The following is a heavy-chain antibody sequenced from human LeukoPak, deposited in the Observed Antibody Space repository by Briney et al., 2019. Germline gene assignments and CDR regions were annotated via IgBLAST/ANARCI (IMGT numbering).Heavy chain of an antibody. CDR1: GFTFSSYA. D-gene: IGHD4-17*01. J-gene: IGHJ4*02. CDR2: ISGSGGST. CDR3: AKDWVPLSHGDYVPYYFDY. Sequence: PGGSLRLSCAASGFTFSSYAMSWVRQAPGKGLEWVSAISGSGGSTYYADSVKGRFTISRDNSKNTLYLQMNSLRAEDTAVYYCAKDWVPLSHGDYVPYYFDYWGQGTLVTVSS. V-gene: IGHV3-23*01.